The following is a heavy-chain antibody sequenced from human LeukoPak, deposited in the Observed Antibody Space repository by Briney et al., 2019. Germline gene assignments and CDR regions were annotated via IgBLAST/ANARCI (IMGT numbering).Heavy chain of an antibody. J-gene: IGHJ5*02. D-gene: IGHD3-10*01. V-gene: IGHV3-23*01. Sequence: GGSLRLSCAASGFTFSSYWMSWVRQAPGKGLEWVSAISGSGGSTYYADSVKGRFTISRDNSKNTLYLQMNSLRAEDTAVYYCAKDQRNYYGSGSNPWGQGTLVTVSS. CDR3: AKDQRNYYGSGSNP. CDR1: GFTFSSYW. CDR2: ISGSGGST.